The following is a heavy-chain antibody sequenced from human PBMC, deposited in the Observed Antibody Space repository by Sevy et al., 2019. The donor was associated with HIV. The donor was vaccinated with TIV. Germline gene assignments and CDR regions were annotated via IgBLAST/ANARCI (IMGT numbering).Heavy chain of an antibody. J-gene: IGHJ4*02. Sequence: SETLSLTCSVSGGSISSYFWTWVRQSPGKGLEWIGNIYFTGNTDYSPSLKSRVTLSLDISKSQFSLTLKSVTAADTAIYFCARDSTTRPRVLDYWGQGTLVTVSS. CDR2: IYFTGNT. CDR1: GGSISSYF. CDR3: ARDSTTRPRVLDY. V-gene: IGHV4-59*01. D-gene: IGHD1-1*01.